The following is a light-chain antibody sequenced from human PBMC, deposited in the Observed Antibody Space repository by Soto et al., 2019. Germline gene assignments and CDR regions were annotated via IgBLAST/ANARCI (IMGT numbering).Light chain of an antibody. V-gene: IGLV1-44*01. CDR1: SSNIGSNT. J-gene: IGLJ3*02. CDR3: AAWDDSLNGPV. CDR2: SNN. Sequence: QSVLTQPPSASGTPGQRVTISCSGSSSNIGSNTVNWYQQLPGTAPKLLIYSNNQRPSGVPDRFSGSKSGTSASLAISGLQSEDEADYYCAAWDDSLNGPVFGGGTNDRP.